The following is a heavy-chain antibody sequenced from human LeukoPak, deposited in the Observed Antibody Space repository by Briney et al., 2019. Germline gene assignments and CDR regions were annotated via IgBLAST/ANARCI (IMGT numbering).Heavy chain of an antibody. CDR3: ARSVSSVGMITFGGVNGAPFDY. Sequence: PSETLSLTCTVSGGSISSSSYYWGWIRQPPGKGLEWIGSIYYSGSTYYNPSLKSRVTISVDTSKNQFSLKLSSVTAADTAVYYCARSVSSVGMITFGGVNGAPFDYWGQGTLVTVSS. J-gene: IGHJ4*02. CDR1: GGSISSSSYY. D-gene: IGHD3-16*01. V-gene: IGHV4-39*01. CDR2: IYYSGST.